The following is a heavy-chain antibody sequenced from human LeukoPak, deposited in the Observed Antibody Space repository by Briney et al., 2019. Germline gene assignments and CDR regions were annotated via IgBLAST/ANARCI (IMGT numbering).Heavy chain of an antibody. D-gene: IGHD5-24*01. CDR3: ARASVATNPDYFDY. CDR2: INPSGGST. Sequence: ASVKVSCKASGYTFTSYYMHWVRQAPGQGLEWMGIINPSGGSTSYAQKFQGRVTMARDTSTSTVYMELSSLRPEDTAMYYCARASVATNPDYFDYWGQGTLVTVSS. V-gene: IGHV1-46*03. J-gene: IGHJ4*02. CDR1: GYTFTSYY.